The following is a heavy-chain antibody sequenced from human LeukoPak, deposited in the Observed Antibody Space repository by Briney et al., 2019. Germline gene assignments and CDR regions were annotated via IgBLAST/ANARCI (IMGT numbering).Heavy chain of an antibody. CDR2: INHSGST. V-gene: IGHV4-34*01. CDR1: GGSFSGYY. J-gene: IGHJ6*03. D-gene: IGHD3-10*01. Sequence: SETLSLTCAVYGGSFSGYYWSWIRQPPGKGLEWIGEINHSGSTNYNSSLKSRVTISVDTSKNQFSLKLSSVTAADTAVYYCARRTMVRGVIIYYYMDVWGKGTTVTVSS. CDR3: ARRTMVRGVIIYYYMDV.